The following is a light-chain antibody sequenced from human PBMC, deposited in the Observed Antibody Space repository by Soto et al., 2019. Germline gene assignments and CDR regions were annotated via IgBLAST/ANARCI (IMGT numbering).Light chain of an antibody. CDR3: QHYNSYSEA. CDR2: KAS. J-gene: IGKJ1*01. V-gene: IGKV1-5*03. Sequence: DIQINQSPSTLSGSVGDRVTITCRASQTISSWLAWYQQKPVKAPKILIYKASTLKSGVPSRFSGSGSGTEFTLTISCLQPDDFATYYCQHYNSYSEAFGQGSKV. CDR1: QTISSW.